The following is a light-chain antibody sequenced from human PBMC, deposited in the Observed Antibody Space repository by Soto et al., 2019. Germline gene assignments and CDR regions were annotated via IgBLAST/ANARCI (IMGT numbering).Light chain of an antibody. V-gene: IGLV2-14*01. Sequence: QSVLTQPPSASGTPGQRVTISCTGTTSDVGRYNYVSWYQQHPGKAPKLIIYDVSNRPSGVSNRFSGSKSGNTASLTISGLQAEDEADYYCNSYTSSSTYVFGTGTKVTVL. J-gene: IGLJ1*01. CDR2: DVS. CDR1: TSDVGRYNY. CDR3: NSYTSSSTYV.